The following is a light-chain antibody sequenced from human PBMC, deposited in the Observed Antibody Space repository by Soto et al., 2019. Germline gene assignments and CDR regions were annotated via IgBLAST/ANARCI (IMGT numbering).Light chain of an antibody. J-gene: IGKJ1*01. CDR3: QQYGSSPTWT. Sequence: IQMTQSPSTLSVSVGDRVTITCRASQTISSWLAWYQQKPGKAPKLVIYKASTLKSGVPLRFCGSRSGTDLTLTISRLEPEDFAVYYCQQYGSSPTWTFGQGTKVDI. CDR1: QTISSW. CDR2: KAS. V-gene: IGKV1-5*03.